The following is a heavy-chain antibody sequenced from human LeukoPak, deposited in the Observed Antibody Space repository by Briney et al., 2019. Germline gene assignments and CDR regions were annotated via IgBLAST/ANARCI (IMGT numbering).Heavy chain of an antibody. CDR3: AREEWWHLDI. J-gene: IGHJ2*01. V-gene: IGHV3-7*01. D-gene: IGHD3-3*01. CDR1: GFTFGTSY. CDR2: VKPDGSEK. Sequence: GGSLRLSCAASGFTFGTSYMSWVRQAPGGGLECVSKVKPDGSEKFYVDSVKGRFTVSRDNAKNSLYLQMDSLRAEDTAVYYCAREEWWHLDIWGRGTLVTISS.